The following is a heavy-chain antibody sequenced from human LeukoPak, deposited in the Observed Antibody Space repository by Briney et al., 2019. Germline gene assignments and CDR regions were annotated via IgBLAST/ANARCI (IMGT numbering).Heavy chain of an antibody. CDR2: INHSGAT. Sequence: SETLSLTCAVYSGTFSGYYWSWIRQSPGKGLEWLGEINHSGATNYNPSLRGRATIAVDPSKNQFSLRLRSLTAADTAIYYCARERAVAEYYYYMDVWGKGTTVIVSS. V-gene: IGHV4-34*01. CDR3: ARERAVAEYYYYMDV. D-gene: IGHD6-19*01. CDR1: SGTFSGYY. J-gene: IGHJ6*03.